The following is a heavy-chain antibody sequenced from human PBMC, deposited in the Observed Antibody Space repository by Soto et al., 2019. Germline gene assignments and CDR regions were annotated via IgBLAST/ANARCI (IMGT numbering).Heavy chain of an antibody. V-gene: IGHV3-74*01. CDR1: GFTFGIFS. CDR3: ARTSVRGIAGFDP. CDR2: ISGDGGTI. J-gene: IGHJ5*02. D-gene: IGHD6-13*01. Sequence: GGSLRLSCAASGFTFGIFSMHWVRQVPGEGLEWVSRISGDGGTISYADSVKGRFTISRDNSKNTLYLQMNSLRDEDTAVYYWARTSVRGIAGFDPWGQGTLVTVSS.